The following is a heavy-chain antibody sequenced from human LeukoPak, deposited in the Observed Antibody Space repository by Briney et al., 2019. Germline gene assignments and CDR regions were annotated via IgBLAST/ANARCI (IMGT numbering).Heavy chain of an antibody. Sequence: PSETLSLTCAVYGGSFSGYYWSWIRQPPGKGLEWIGEINHIGNTNNNPSLKSRVTISVDTSKNQFSLKLSSVTAADTALYYCARERIERYTYASSDFDYWGRGTLVTVSS. CDR2: INHIGNT. D-gene: IGHD5-18*01. J-gene: IGHJ4*02. CDR1: GGSFSGYY. CDR3: ARERIERYTYASSDFDY. V-gene: IGHV4-34*01.